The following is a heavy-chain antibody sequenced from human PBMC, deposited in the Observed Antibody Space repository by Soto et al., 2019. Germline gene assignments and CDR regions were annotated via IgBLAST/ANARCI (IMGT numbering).Heavy chain of an antibody. D-gene: IGHD2-2*01. V-gene: IGHV4-31*03. Sequence: SETLSLTCTVSGGSISSGGYYWSWIRQHPGKGLEWIGYIYYSGSTYYNPSLKSRVTISVDTSKNQFSLKLSSVTAADTAVYYCAREILGYCSSTSCHVWGQGTTVTVSS. CDR3: AREILGYCSSTSCHV. CDR2: IYYSGST. J-gene: IGHJ6*02. CDR1: GGSISSGGYY.